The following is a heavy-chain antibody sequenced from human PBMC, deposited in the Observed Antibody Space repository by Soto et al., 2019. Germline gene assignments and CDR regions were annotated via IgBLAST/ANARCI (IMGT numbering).Heavy chain of an antibody. V-gene: IGHV3-21*01. D-gene: IGHD5-12*01. CDR3: ARDASKYSGYDGYYYGMDV. J-gene: IGHJ6*02. CDR2: ISSSSSYI. Sequence: SLRLSCAASGFTFSSYSMNWVRQAPGKGLEWVSSISSSSSYIYYADSVKGRFTISRDNAKNSLYLQMNSLRAEDTAVYYCARDASKYSGYDGYYYGMDVWGQGTTVTVSS. CDR1: GFTFSSYS.